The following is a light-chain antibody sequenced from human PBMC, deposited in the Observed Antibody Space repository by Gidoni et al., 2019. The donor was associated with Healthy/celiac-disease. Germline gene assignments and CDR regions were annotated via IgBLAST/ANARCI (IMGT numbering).Light chain of an antibody. CDR3: LQDYKYPWT. J-gene: IGKJ1*01. CDR2: AAS. V-gene: IGKV1-6*01. Sequence: AIQMTQSPSSLSASLGDRVTITCRASQGIRNDLGWYQQKPGKAPKLLIYAASSLQSGVPSRFSGSGSGTDFTLTISILQPEDFATYYCLQDYKYPWTFGQGTKVEIK. CDR1: QGIRND.